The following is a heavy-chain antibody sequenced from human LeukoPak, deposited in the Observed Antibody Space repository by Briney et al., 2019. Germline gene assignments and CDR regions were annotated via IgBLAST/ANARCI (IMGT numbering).Heavy chain of an antibody. CDR3: ARAPSLYNWFDP. CDR2: IIPIFGTA. CDR1: GGTFSSYA. J-gene: IGHJ5*02. Sequence: SVKVSCKASGGTFSSYAISWVRQAPGQGREWMGRIIPIFGTANYAQKFQGRVTITTDESTSTAYMELSSLRSEDTAVYYCARAPSLYNWFDPWGQGPLVTVSS. V-gene: IGHV1-69*05.